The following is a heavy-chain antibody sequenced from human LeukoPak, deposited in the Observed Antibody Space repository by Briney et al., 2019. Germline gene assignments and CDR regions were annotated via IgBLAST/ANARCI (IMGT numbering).Heavy chain of an antibody. D-gene: IGHD6-19*01. J-gene: IGHJ4*02. CDR2: IWYDGSNK. CDR1: GFTFSSYG. CDR3: AREGRIPVAEALGRYYFDY. Sequence: PGGSLRLSCAASGFTFSSYGMHWVRQAPGKGLEWVAVIWYDGSNKYYADSVKGRFTISRDNSKNTLYLQMNSLRAEDTAVYYCAREGRIPVAEALGRYYFDYWGQGTLVTVSS. V-gene: IGHV3-33*01.